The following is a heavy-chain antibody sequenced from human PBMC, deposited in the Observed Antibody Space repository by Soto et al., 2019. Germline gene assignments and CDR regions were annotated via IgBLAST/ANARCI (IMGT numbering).Heavy chain of an antibody. V-gene: IGHV4-61*01. Sequence: QVQVQESGPGLVKPSETLSLTCAVSGVSVTSDSHHFLWIRQPPGKGLEWIGQTGYTNYNPSLKSRISMSVDTSKNQFSLKLSSVTSADTAVYYCGVYKAGSGGNGHCGQGILVTISS. CDR3: GVYKAGSGGNGH. CDR2: QTGYT. D-gene: IGHD6-19*01. J-gene: IGHJ4*02. CDR1: GVSVTSDSHH.